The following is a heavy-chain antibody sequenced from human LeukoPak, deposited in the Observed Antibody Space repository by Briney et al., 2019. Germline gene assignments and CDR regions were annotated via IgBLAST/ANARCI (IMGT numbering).Heavy chain of an antibody. Sequence: ASVKVSCKASGYTFTSYYMHWVRQAPGQGLEWMGIINPSGGSTSYAQKFQGRVTMTRDTSTSTVYMELSSLRSEDTAVYYCARDPYSSGWSQYFQHWGQGTLVTVSS. CDR1: GYTFTSYY. V-gene: IGHV1-46*01. D-gene: IGHD6-19*01. CDR3: ARDPYSSGWSQYFQH. J-gene: IGHJ1*01. CDR2: INPSGGST.